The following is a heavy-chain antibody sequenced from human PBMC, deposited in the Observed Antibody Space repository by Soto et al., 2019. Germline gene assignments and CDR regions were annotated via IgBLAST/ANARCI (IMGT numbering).Heavy chain of an antibody. CDR2: ISYDGNYI. CDR3: AKGILSATIGPYAMDV. V-gene: IGHV3-30*18. J-gene: IGHJ6*02. Sequence: GGSLRLSCEASGFAFSSYAMHWVRQAPGKGLEWVGVISYDGNYIYYADSVKGRFTISRDNSKNTLYVQVNILRPEDTAVYYCAKGILSATIGPYAMDVWGQGTTVTVSS. D-gene: IGHD3-16*01. CDR1: GFAFSSYA.